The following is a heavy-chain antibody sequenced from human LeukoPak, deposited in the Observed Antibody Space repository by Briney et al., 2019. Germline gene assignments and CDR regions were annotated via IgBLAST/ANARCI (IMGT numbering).Heavy chain of an antibody. Sequence: GGSLRLSCAASGLTFSSHWMHWDRQAPGKGLVWVSRITNDGSSTTYADSVKGRFTISRDDAKNMLYLQVNSLRAEDTAVYYCATQQGGSPAYWGQGTLVTVSS. J-gene: IGHJ4*02. CDR3: ATQQGGSPAY. V-gene: IGHV3-74*01. CDR2: ITNDGSST. CDR1: GLTFSSHW. D-gene: IGHD3-16*01.